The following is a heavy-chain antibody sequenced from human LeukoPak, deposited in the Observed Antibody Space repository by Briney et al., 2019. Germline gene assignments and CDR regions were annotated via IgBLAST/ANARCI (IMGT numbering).Heavy chain of an antibody. CDR1: GFTFKNYA. V-gene: IGHV3-23*01. Sequence: GGSLRLSCAASGFTFKNYAMNWVRQSPGQGLEWVSTISGDAVTSWYADSVKGRFTVSRDNSKNTLYLQMNSLRAEDTAIYYCVRGCSDTCYRFDYWGQGTLVTVSS. CDR3: VRGCSDTCYRFDY. D-gene: IGHD2-15*01. CDR2: ISGDAVTS. J-gene: IGHJ4*02.